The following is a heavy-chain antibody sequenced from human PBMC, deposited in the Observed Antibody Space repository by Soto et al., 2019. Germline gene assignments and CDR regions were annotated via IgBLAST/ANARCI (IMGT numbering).Heavy chain of an antibody. V-gene: IGHV4-59*01. Sequence: SLTCTVSGGSISSYYWSWIRQPPGKGLEWIGYIYYSGSTNYNPSLKSRVTISVDTSKNQFSLKLSSVTAADTAVYYCARADSSGIAAFDIWGQGTMVTVSS. CDR2: IYYSGST. CDR3: ARADSSGIAAFDI. D-gene: IGHD3-22*01. CDR1: GGSISSYY. J-gene: IGHJ3*02.